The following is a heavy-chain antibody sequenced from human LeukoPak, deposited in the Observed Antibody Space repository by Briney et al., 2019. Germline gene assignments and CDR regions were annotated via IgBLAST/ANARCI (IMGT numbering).Heavy chain of an antibody. CDR1: GFTFSSYA. Sequence: WGSLRLSCAASGFTFSSYAMHWVRQAPGKGLEWVAVPSFVGGNKYYADSVKGRFTISGDNSKNTLYLQMNSLRAEDTAVYYCARDRRYYGSGSYPPEEFDIWGQGTVVTVCS. V-gene: IGHV3-30*04. CDR2: PSFVGGNK. J-gene: IGHJ3*02. CDR3: ARDRRYYGSGSYPPEEFDI. D-gene: IGHD3-10*01.